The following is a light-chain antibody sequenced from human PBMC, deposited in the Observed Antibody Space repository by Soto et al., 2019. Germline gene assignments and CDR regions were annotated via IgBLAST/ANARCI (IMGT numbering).Light chain of an antibody. V-gene: IGKV1-27*01. Sequence: DIQMTQSPSSLSASVGDRVTITCRASQGISNYLAWYQQKPGKVPKLLIYAASTLQAGVPSRFSGSGSGTDFTLTIGNLQAEDGSNYYCQKYNSAPWTFGQGTKVEIK. J-gene: IGKJ1*01. CDR3: QKYNSAPWT. CDR1: QGISNY. CDR2: AAS.